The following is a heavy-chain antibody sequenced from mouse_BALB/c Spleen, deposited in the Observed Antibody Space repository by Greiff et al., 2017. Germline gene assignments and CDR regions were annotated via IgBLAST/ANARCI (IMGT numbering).Heavy chain of an antibody. J-gene: IGHJ2*01. Sequence: QVQLQQPGAELVRPGASVKLSCKASGYTFTSYWINWVKQRPGQGLEWIGNIYPSDSYTNYNQKFKDKATLTVDKSSSTAYMQLSSPTSEDSAVYYCTRDGYDYWGQGTTLTVSA. V-gene: IGHV1-69*02. CDR2: IYPSDSYT. D-gene: IGHD2-3*01. CDR3: TRDGYDY. CDR1: GYTFTSYW.